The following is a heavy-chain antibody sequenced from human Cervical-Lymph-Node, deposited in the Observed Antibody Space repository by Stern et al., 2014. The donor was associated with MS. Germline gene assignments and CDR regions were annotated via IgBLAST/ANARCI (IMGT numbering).Heavy chain of an antibody. J-gene: IGHJ6*02. CDR1: GYNFTIYY. D-gene: IGHD6-19*01. CDR3: AREVAGHRLGMMDV. CDR2: INPSGGST. Sequence: QVQLVQSGAEVKKPGASVKVSCKASGYNFTIYYMHWVRQAPGQGLERMGIINPSGGSTSYAQKFQGRVTMTRDTSTSTVYMELSSLRSEDTAVYYCAREVAGHRLGMMDVWGQGTTVTVSS. V-gene: IGHV1-46*01.